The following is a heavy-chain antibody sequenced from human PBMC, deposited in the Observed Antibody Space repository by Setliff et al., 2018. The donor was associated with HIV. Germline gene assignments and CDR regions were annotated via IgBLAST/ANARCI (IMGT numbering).Heavy chain of an antibody. D-gene: IGHD2-21*02. V-gene: IGHV4-4*09. CDR2: IHASGKA. J-gene: IGHJ4*02. Sequence: SETLSLTCTVSGDTDFYWSWIRQSPGKGLEWIGYIHASGKANYNPSLKSRVTISLDTSKMQFSLRLTSVTAADTAVYYCARFSVVVTAPGYWGRGTLVTVSS. CDR3: ARFSVVVTAPGY. CDR1: GDTDFY.